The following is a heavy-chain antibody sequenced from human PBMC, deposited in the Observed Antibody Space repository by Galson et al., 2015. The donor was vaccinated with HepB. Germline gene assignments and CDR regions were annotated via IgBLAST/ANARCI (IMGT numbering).Heavy chain of an antibody. D-gene: IGHD6-13*01. CDR2: IIPIFGTA. J-gene: IGHJ6*03. CDR1: GGTFSSYA. Sequence: SVKVSCKASGGTFSSYAISWVRQAPGQGLEWMGGIIPIFGTANYAQKFQGRVTITADESTSTAYMELSSLRSEDTAVYYCARRSHSSSWGDAYYYMDVWGKGTTVTVSS. V-gene: IGHV1-69*13. CDR3: ARRSHSSSWGDAYYYMDV.